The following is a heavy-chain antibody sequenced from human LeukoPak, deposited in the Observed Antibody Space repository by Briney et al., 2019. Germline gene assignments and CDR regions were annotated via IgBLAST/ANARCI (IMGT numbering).Heavy chain of an antibody. D-gene: IGHD5-12*01. J-gene: IGHJ4*02. V-gene: IGHV3-23*01. CDR1: GFTFSSYA. Sequence: GGCLRLSCAASGFTFSSYAMSWVRQAPGKGREGVSAISGSGGSTYYADSVKGRFTISRDNSKNTLYLQMNSLRAEDTAVYYCAKDDGYSGYDSGDYWGQGTLVTVSS. CDR2: ISGSGGST. CDR3: AKDDGYSGYDSGDY.